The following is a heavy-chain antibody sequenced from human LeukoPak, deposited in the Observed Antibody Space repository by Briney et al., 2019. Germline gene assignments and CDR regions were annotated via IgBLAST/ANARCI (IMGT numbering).Heavy chain of an antibody. V-gene: IGHV3-23*01. CDR2: ISGSGGST. CDR1: GFTFSSYA. CDR3: AKYGEYCSSTSCRPYYYYGMDV. Sequence: GGSLRLSCAASGFTFSSYAMSWVRQAPGKGLEWVSAISGSGGSTYYADSVKGRFTISRDNSKNTLYLQMNSLRAEDTAVYYCAKYGEYCSSTSCRPYYYYGMDVWGKGTTVTVSS. J-gene: IGHJ6*04. D-gene: IGHD2-2*01.